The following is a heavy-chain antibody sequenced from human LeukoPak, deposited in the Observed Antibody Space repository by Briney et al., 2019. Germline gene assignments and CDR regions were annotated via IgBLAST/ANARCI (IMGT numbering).Heavy chain of an antibody. V-gene: IGHV4-4*07. J-gene: IGHJ4*02. CDR2: IYSSGSA. CDR3: AKGPYCGSDCYYDY. Sequence: SETLSLTCTVSGASISSYYWSWIRQPAGKGLEWIGRIYSSGSANYNPSLKSRVSMSVDTSKHQFSLRLSSVTAADTAVYYCAKGPYCGSDCYYDYWGQGTLVTVSS. CDR1: GASISSYY. D-gene: IGHD2-21*02.